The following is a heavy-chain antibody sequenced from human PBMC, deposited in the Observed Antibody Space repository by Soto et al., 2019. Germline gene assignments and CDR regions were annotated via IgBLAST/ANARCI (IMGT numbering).Heavy chain of an antibody. J-gene: IGHJ4*02. CDR3: ARTYCSSARCNSDY. V-gene: IGHV1-18*04. CDR1: GYTFTSHG. D-gene: IGHD2-2*01. CDR2: ISAYNGNT. Sequence: QVQLVQSGAEVKKPGASVTVSCKTSGYTFTSHGISWVRQAPGQGLEWMGWISAYNGNTNYAQKLQGRVTMTTDTPTSTAYMELRSLRSDDTAVYYCARTYCSSARCNSDYWGQGTLVTVSS.